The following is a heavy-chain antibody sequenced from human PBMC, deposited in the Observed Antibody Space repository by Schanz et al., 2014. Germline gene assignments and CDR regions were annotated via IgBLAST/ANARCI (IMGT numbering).Heavy chain of an antibody. Sequence: VQLEQSGAEVKKPGSSVKVSCKASGGTFSSFGINWVRQAPGQGLEWMGRIIPSLGLAKYEQKFQDKVTITADTSTTTAYMELSGLRSEDAAVYYCARCRLECGAECYSVEVFEIWGQGTLVIVSS. D-gene: IGHD2-21*01. CDR3: ARCRLECGAECYSVEVFEI. J-gene: IGHJ4*02. V-gene: IGHV1-69*02. CDR2: IIPSLGLA. CDR1: GGTFSSFG.